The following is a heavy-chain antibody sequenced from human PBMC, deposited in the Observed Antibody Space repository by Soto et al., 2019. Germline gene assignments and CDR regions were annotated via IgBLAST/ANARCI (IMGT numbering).Heavy chain of an antibody. CDR3: ARYGSGTYYPTTFDS. CDR2: IYHSGST. Sequence: QVQLQESGPGLVKPSQTLALTCTVSGGSISSAGYNWSWTRQHSGKGLKGIGYIYHSGSTYSTPSLKSRVTISVDTSKNQFSLKLSSVTAADTAVYYCARYGSGTYYPTTFDSWGQGTLVTVSS. D-gene: IGHD3-10*01. J-gene: IGHJ4*02. V-gene: IGHV4-31*03. CDR1: GGSISSAGYN.